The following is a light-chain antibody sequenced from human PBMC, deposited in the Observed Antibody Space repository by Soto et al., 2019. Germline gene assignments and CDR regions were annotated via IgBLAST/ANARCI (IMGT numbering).Light chain of an antibody. CDR3: QHYNSYSEA. CDR2: DIF. CDR1: QSVGSD. V-gene: IGKV3D-15*01. Sequence: EIVMTQSQATLSVSPGERVNLSCRARQSVGSDLAWYQQKPGQAPRLVIYDIFTRATGVPTRISGSGSGTEFTLTISSLQPDDFATYYCQHYNSYSEAFGQGTKVDI. J-gene: IGKJ1*01.